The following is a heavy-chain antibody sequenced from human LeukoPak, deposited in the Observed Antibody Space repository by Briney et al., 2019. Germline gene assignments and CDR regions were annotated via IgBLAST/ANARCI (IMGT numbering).Heavy chain of an antibody. J-gene: IGHJ2*01. CDR3: AKIPYDYVGDWYFDL. CDR1: GGSFSGYY. Sequence: SETLSLTCAVYGGSFSGYYWSWIRQPPGKGLEWIGEINHSGSTNYNPSLKSRVSISVDTSKNQFSLKLSSVTAADTAVYYCAKIPYDYVGDWYFDLWGRGTLVTVSS. D-gene: IGHD3-16*01. CDR2: INHSGST. V-gene: IGHV4-34*01.